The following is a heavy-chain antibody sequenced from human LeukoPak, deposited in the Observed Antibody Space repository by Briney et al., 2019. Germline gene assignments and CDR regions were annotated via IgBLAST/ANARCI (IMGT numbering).Heavy chain of an antibody. V-gene: IGHV3-74*01. Sequence: GGSLRLSCAGSGDSWMHWVRQVPGKGLVWVSRIKTDGSSTSYADSVKGRFTISNDNAKNTLYLQMNSLRAEDTAVYYCARGDGVIMNYWGQGTLVTVSS. J-gene: IGHJ4*02. CDR3: ARGDGVIMNY. CDR2: IKTDGSST. D-gene: IGHD3-10*01. CDR1: GDSW.